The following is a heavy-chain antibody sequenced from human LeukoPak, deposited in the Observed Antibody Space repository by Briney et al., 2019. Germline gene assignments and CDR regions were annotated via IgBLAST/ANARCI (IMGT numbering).Heavy chain of an antibody. CDR2: IWYDGSNK. J-gene: IGHJ4*02. CDR1: GFTFSSYG. D-gene: IGHD6-19*01. V-gene: IGHV3-33*01. Sequence: PGGSLRLSCAASGFTFSSYGMHWVRQAPGKGLEWVAVIWYDGSNKYYADSVKGRFTISRDNAKNTLYLQMNSLRAEDTAVYYCARDGSGWYYFDYWGQGALVTVSS. CDR3: ARDGSGWYYFDY.